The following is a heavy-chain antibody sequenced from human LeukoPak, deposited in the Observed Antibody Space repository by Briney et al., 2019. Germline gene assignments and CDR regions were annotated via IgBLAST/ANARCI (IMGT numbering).Heavy chain of an antibody. J-gene: IGHJ4*02. Sequence: GGSLRLSCAASGFIFGGYAMHWVRQAPGKGLQWLAVISYDGGKTYYADSVEGRFTISRDNSKSTVYLEINSLRSEDTAMYYCARGFNDFWSGSQLEYWGQGTLVTVSS. CDR2: ISYDGGKT. D-gene: IGHD3-3*01. V-gene: IGHV3-30-3*01. CDR1: GFIFGGYA. CDR3: ARGFNDFWSGSQLEY.